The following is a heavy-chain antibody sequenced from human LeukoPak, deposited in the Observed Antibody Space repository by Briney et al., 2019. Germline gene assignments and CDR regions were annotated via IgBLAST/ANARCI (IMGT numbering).Heavy chain of an antibody. D-gene: IGHD1-1*01. CDR3: ARDSRMGGWNYYMDV. CDR2: LYYSGNT. CDR1: GDSISTYY. Sequence: SETLSLTCTVSGDSISTYYWNWIRQSPGKGLEWIGYLYYSGNTNYNPSLKSRATISVDTSKNQFSLKLSSVTAADTAVYYCARDSRMGGWNYYMDVWGKGTTVTVSS. V-gene: IGHV4-59*13. J-gene: IGHJ6*03.